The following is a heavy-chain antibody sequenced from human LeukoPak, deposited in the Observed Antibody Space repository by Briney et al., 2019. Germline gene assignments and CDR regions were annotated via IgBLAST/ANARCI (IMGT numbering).Heavy chain of an antibody. D-gene: IGHD6-13*01. J-gene: IGHJ4*02. CDR2: INSDGSST. CDR1: GFTFSSYW. CDR3: ARGVSAAAVPYYFDY. V-gene: IGHV3-74*01. Sequence: PGGSLRLSCAASGFTFSSYWMHWVRQAPGKGLVWVSRINSDGSSTSYADSVKGRFTISRDNAKNTLYLQMNSLRAEDTAVYYCARGVSAAAVPYYFDYWGQGTLVTVSS.